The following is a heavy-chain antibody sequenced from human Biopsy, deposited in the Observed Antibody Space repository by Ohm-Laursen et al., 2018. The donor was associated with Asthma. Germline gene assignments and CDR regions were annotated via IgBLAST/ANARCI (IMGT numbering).Heavy chain of an antibody. Sequence: SQTLSLTCRASGGYTGSSDHHWAWIRQAPGKGLEWIGYINYSGSTFYSPSLESRVTVSVDTSKNQFSLKLSSVTATDTAVYYCARDLSGYCTSSACYGFDSWGQGTLVTVSS. CDR2: INYSGST. V-gene: IGHV4-30-4*01. CDR3: ARDLSGYCTSSACYGFDS. CDR1: GGYTGSSDHH. D-gene: IGHD2-8*01. J-gene: IGHJ5*01.